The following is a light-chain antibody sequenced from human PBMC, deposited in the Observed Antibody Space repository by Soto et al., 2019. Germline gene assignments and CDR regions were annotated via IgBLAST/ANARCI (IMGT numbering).Light chain of an antibody. V-gene: IGKV1-5*03. CDR3: QQYDSRPWT. Sequence: DIQMTQSPSTLSASVGDRVTITCRASQSINSWLAWYQQKPGKAPNLLIYKASSLESGVPSRFSGSGSGTEFTLSISMLQPDDFATYYCQQYDSRPWTFGQGTKVEIK. CDR2: KAS. J-gene: IGKJ1*01. CDR1: QSINSW.